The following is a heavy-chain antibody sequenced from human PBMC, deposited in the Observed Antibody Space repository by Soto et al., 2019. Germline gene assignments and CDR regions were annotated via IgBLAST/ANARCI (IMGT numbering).Heavy chain of an antibody. Sequence: QVQLVQSGAEVKKPGASVKVSCKASGYTFTSYDINWLRQATGQGLEWMGWMNPNSGNTGYAQKFQGRVTMTRNTSISTAYMELSSLRSEDTAVYYCARRYCSGGSCYPEYWGQGTLVTVSS. CDR3: ARRYCSGGSCYPEY. CDR2: MNPNSGNT. D-gene: IGHD2-15*01. CDR1: GYTFTSYD. V-gene: IGHV1-8*01. J-gene: IGHJ4*02.